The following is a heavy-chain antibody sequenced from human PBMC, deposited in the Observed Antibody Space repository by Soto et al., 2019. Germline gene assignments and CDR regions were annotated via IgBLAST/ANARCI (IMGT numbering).Heavy chain of an antibody. D-gene: IGHD3-3*01. CDR2: IYKSGGT. CDR1: GGSISSRNW. V-gene: IGHV4-4*02. CDR3: ARWSGNYYYFYGMDV. J-gene: IGHJ6*02. Sequence: QVQLQESGPGLVKPSGTLSLTCAVSGGSISSRNWWSWVRQPPGKGLEWNWEIYKSGGTNYNPSLKGRVTMSGDTSKNQFSLKLSSVTAADRAVYYCARWSGNYYYFYGMDVWGQGTTVTVPS.